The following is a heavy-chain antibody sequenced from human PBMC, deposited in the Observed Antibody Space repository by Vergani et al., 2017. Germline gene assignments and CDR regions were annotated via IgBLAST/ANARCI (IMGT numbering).Heavy chain of an antibody. Sequence: QLQLQESGPGLVKPSETLSLTCTVSGGSISSSSYYWGWIRQPPGKGLEWIGSIYYSGSTYYNPSLKSRVTISVDTSKNQFSLKLSSVTAADPAVCYCASGGPYDYVWGSDRYWGSNFDYWGQGTLVTVSS. CDR2: IYYSGST. J-gene: IGHJ4*02. V-gene: IGHV4-39*07. CDR1: GGSISSSSYY. CDR3: ASGGPYDYVWGSDRYWGSNFDY. D-gene: IGHD3-16*02.